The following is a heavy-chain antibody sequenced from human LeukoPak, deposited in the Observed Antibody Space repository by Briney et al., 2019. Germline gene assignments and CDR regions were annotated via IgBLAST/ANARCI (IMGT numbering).Heavy chain of an antibody. CDR1: GFTFSSYG. Sequence: GRSLGLSCAASGFTFSSYGMHWVRQAPGKGLERVAVISYDGSNKYYADSVKGRSTISRNNSKNTLYLQMNSLRAEDTAVYYCAKTMITFGGVIDKLDYWGQGTLVTVSS. CDR2: ISYDGSNK. CDR3: AKTMITFGGVIDKLDY. J-gene: IGHJ4*02. D-gene: IGHD3-16*02. V-gene: IGHV3-30*18.